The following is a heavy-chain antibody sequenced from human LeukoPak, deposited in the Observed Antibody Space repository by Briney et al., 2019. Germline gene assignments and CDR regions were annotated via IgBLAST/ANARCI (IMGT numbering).Heavy chain of an antibody. Sequence: ASVKVSCKASGGTFSSYAISWVRQAPGQGLEWMGGIIPIFGTANYAQKFQGRVTITADESTSTAYMELSSLRSEDTAVYYCARASTRITGTSRFDYWGQGTLVTVSS. CDR2: IIPIFGTA. J-gene: IGHJ4*02. V-gene: IGHV1-69*13. CDR3: ARASTRITGTSRFDY. CDR1: GGTFSSYA. D-gene: IGHD1-20*01.